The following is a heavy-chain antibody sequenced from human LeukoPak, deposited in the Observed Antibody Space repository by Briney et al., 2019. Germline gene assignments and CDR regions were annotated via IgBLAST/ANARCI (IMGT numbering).Heavy chain of an antibody. D-gene: IGHD5-18*01. CDR3: ARDRGRGYSNGCGMDV. CDR1: GFTFSSYA. J-gene: IGHJ6*02. Sequence: GGSLRLSCAASGFTFSSYAMHWVRQAPGKGLEWVAVISYDGSNKYYADSVKGRFTISRDNSKNTLYLQMNSLRAEDTAVYYCARDRGRGYSNGCGMDVWGQGTTVTVSS. V-gene: IGHV3-30-3*01. CDR2: ISYDGSNK.